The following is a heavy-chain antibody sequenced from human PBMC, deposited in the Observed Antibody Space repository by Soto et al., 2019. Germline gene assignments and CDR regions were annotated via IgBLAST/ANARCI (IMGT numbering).Heavy chain of an antibody. J-gene: IGHJ3*02. CDR1: GYTFTSYA. V-gene: IGHV1-3*01. CDR2: INAGNGNT. D-gene: IGHD6-19*01. CDR3: AREEIAVAGDDAFDI. Sequence: QVQLVQSGAEVKKPGASVKVSCKASGYTFTSYAMHRVRQAPGQRLEWMGWINAGNGNTKYSQKFQGRVTITRDTSASTAYMELSSLRSEDTAVYYCAREEIAVAGDDAFDIWGQGTMVTVSS.